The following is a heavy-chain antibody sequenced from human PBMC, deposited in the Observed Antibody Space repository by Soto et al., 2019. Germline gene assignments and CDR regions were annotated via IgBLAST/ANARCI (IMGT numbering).Heavy chain of an antibody. V-gene: IGHV1-18*04. Sequence: ASVKVSCKASGYTFTSYGISWVRQAPGQGLEWMGWISAYNGNTNYAQKLQGRVTMTRNTSISTAYMELSSLRSEDTAVYYCARGCESDYDFWSALAYGMDVWGQGTTVTVSS. CDR2: ISAYNGNT. CDR3: ARGCESDYDFWSALAYGMDV. CDR1: GYTFTSYG. D-gene: IGHD3-3*01. J-gene: IGHJ6*02.